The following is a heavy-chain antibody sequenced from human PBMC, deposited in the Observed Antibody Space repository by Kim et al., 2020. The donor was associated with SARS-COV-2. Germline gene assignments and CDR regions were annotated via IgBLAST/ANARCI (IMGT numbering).Heavy chain of an antibody. CDR3: ARAHDSSDYYYVPDY. D-gene: IGHD3-22*01. J-gene: IGHJ4*02. V-gene: IGHV4-31*03. Sequence: SETLSLTCTVSGGSISSGGYYWSWIRQHPGKGLEWIGYIYYSGSTYYNPSLKSRVTISVDTSKNQFSLKLSSVTAADTAVYYCARAHDSSDYYYVPDYWGQGTLVTVYS. CDR1: GGSISSGGYY. CDR2: IYYSGST.